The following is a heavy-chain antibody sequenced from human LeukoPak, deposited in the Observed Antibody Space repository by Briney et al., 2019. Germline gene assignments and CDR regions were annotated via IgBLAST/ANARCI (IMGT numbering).Heavy chain of an antibody. J-gene: IGHJ3*02. CDR2: VYYSGNT. CDR1: GGSISGFY. Sequence: SETLSLTCTVSGGSISGFYWNWIRQPPGKGLEWIGYVYYSGNTNYNPSLKSRVTISLDTSKNQFSLKLRSVTAADTAVYYCARDTLDAFDIWGQGTMVTVSS. V-gene: IGHV4-59*01. CDR3: ARDTLDAFDI.